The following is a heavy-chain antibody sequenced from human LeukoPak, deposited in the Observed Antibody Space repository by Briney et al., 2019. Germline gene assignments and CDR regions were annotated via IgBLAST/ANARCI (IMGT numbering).Heavy chain of an antibody. CDR3: ARYCNGVTCYSGYDY. D-gene: IGHD2-15*01. V-gene: IGHV3-64*01. CDR2: ISTNGGGT. Sequence: GGSLRLSCAASGFTFSSYAMHWVRQTPGKGLKYVSAISTNGGGTYYANSVKGRFTISRDNSKNTLYLQMGSLRAEDMAVYFCARYCNGVTCYSGYDYWGQGTLVTVSS. J-gene: IGHJ4*02. CDR1: GFTFSSYA.